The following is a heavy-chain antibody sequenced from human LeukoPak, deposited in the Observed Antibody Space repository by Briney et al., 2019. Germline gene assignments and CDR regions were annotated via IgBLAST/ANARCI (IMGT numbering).Heavy chain of an antibody. Sequence: PSETLSLTCTVSGGSISSYYWSWIRQPPGKGLEWIGYIYYSGSTNYNPSLKSRVTISVDTSKNQFSLKLSSVTAADTAVYYCARASGASAGYYYHYYMDVWGKGTTVTVSS. CDR2: IYYSGST. D-gene: IGHD3-10*01. CDR1: GGSISSYY. J-gene: IGHJ6*03. CDR3: ARASGASAGYYYHYYMDV. V-gene: IGHV4-59*01.